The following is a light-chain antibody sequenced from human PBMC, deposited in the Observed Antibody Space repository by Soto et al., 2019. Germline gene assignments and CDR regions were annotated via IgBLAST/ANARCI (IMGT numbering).Light chain of an antibody. CDR2: AAS. V-gene: IGKV3-20*01. CDR3: QQYGASPIT. Sequence: EIVITQSPATLSVSPGERATLSCRASQSVSSSYLAWYQQKHGQAPRLFIYAASSRETGIPERFIGSGAGTEFTLPINRLEPEDVSLDHCQQYGASPITFGQGTRLEN. CDR1: QSVSSSY. J-gene: IGKJ5*01.